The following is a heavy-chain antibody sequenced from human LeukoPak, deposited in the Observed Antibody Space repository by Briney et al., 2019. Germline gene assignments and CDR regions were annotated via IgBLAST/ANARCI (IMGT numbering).Heavy chain of an antibody. CDR2: TSGSGGST. CDR3: EKGITMFGVVKNGMDV. V-gene: IGHV3-23*01. J-gene: IGHJ6*02. D-gene: IGHD3-3*01. Sequence: EALSLTCTVSGGSISSYYWSWVRQAPGKGLEWVSATSGSGGSTQYADSVKGRFTISRDNSKKTLYLQKKSLRVDDTVVYYCEKGITMFGVVKNGMDVWGQGTTVTVSS. CDR1: GGSISSYY.